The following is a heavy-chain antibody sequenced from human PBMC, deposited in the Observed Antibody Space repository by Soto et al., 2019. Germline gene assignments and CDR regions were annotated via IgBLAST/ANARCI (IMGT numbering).Heavy chain of an antibody. V-gene: IGHV3-23*01. J-gene: IGHJ4*02. CDR2: ISGSGGST. D-gene: IGHD3-10*01. CDR3: AKDPPLSYYYGSGSDY. Sequence: GGSLRLSCAASGFTFSSYAMSWVRQAPGKGLEWVSAISGSGGSTYYADSVKGRFTISRDNSKNTLYLQMNSLRAEDTAVYYCAKDPPLSYYYGSGSDYWGQGTLVTVSS. CDR1: GFTFSSYA.